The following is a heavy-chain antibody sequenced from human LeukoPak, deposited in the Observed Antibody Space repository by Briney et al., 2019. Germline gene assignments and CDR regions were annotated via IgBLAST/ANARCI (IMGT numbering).Heavy chain of an antibody. CDR1: GGSISSYY. V-gene: IGHV4-4*07. J-gene: IGHJ4*02. Sequence: SETLSLTCTASGGSISSYYWSWIRQPAGKGLEWIGRFYSGGSTDYSPSLKSRVTMSVDTSKNQFSLKLSSATAADTAVYYCARVYSGYDLPGSLANYYFDYWGQGTLVTVSS. CDR2: FYSGGST. CDR3: ARVYSGYDLPGSLANYYFDY. D-gene: IGHD5-12*01.